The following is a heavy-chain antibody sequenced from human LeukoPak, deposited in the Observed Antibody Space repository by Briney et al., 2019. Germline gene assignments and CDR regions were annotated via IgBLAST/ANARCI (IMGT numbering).Heavy chain of an antibody. V-gene: IGHV3-48*01. CDR2: ISDSRAM. D-gene: IGHD5-12*01. CDR1: GFTFRTYS. Sequence: GGSLRLSYAASGFTFRTYSMKWVRQAPGKGLEWVSYISDSRAMYYADSVRGRFTISRENDKNSLFLQMNSLRAEDTAVYYCARDGGYSGFDADCRGQGTLVTVSS. CDR3: ARDGGYSGFDADC. J-gene: IGHJ4*02.